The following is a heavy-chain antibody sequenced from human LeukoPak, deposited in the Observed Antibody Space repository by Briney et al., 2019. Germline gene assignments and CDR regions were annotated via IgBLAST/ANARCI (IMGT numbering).Heavy chain of an antibody. J-gene: IGHJ6*03. CDR1: GYTFTGYY. V-gene: IGHV1-2*02. CDR3: ARQGYCSGGSCGYNYYYYMDV. Sequence: GASVKVSCKASGYTFTGYYMHWVRQAPGQGLEWMGWINPNSGGTNYAQKLQGRVTMTTDTSTSTAYMELRSLRSDDTAVYYCARQGYCSGGSCGYNYYYYMDVWGKGTTVTISS. D-gene: IGHD2-15*01. CDR2: INPNSGGT.